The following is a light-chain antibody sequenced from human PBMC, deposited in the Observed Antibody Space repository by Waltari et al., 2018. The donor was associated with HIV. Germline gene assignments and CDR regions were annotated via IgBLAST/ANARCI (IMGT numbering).Light chain of an antibody. J-gene: IGLJ2*01. Sequence: QSALAQPASVSGSPGQSLTISCTGPSSDIGGYNYVPWYQQHPGKAPKLMIYEVSNRPSGVSNRFSGSKSVNTASLTISGLQAEDEADYYCTSYTSTDTLLFGGGTKLTVL. V-gene: IGLV2-14*01. CDR2: EVS. CDR3: TSYTSTDTLL. CDR1: SSDIGGYNY.